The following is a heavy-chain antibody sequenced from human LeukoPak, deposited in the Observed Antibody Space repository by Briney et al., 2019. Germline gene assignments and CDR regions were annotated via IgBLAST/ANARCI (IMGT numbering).Heavy chain of an antibody. V-gene: IGHV3-23*01. CDR2: ISGSGSST. Sequence: GGSLRLSCAASGFTFNNYAMSWVRQAPGKGLEWVSGISGSGSSTYYADSVKGRFTISRDNSKNTLYLQMNSLRAEDTAVYYCAKDFSYYYDSSGYYKNYYYGMDVWGQGTTVTVSS. CDR3: AKDFSYYYDSSGYYKNYYYGMDV. D-gene: IGHD3-22*01. CDR1: GFTFNNYA. J-gene: IGHJ6*02.